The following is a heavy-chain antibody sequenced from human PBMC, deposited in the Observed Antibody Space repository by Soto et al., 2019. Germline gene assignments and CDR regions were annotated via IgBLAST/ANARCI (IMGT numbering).Heavy chain of an antibody. D-gene: IGHD2-15*01. CDR1: GGSFSGYY. J-gene: IGHJ6*02. Sequence: QVQLQQWGAGLLKPSETLSLTCAVYGGSFSGYYWSWIRQPPGKGLEWIGEINHSGSTNYNPSLKGRVTISVDTSKNQFSLKLSSVTAADTAVYYCARHVYCSGGSCYYYSVYYYYGMDVWGQGTTVTVSS. CDR2: INHSGST. CDR3: ARHVYCSGGSCYYYSVYYYYGMDV. V-gene: IGHV4-34*01.